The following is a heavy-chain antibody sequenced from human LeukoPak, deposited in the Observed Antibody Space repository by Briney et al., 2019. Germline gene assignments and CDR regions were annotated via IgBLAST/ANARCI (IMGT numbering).Heavy chain of an antibody. CDR3: AKGFGSSSWYYLDY. CDR1: GFTFSSYA. D-gene: IGHD6-13*01. V-gene: IGHV3-23*01. Sequence: GGSLRLSCAASGFTFSSYAMSWVRQAPGKGLEWVSAISGSGGSTYYADSVKGRFTISRDNSKNTLYLQMNGLRAEDTAVYYCAKGFGSSSWYYLDYWGQGTVVTVSS. CDR2: ISGSGGST. J-gene: IGHJ4*02.